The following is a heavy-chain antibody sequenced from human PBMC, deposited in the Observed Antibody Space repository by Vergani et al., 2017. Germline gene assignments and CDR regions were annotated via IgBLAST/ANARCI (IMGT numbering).Heavy chain of an antibody. CDR3: ARHRRYCSSTSCRNWFDP. CDR1: GGSISSSSYY. V-gene: IGHV4-39*01. Sequence: QLQLQESGPGLVKPSETLSLTCTVSGGSISSSSYYWGWIRQPPGKGLEWIGSIYYSGSTYYNPSLTSRVTISVDTSKNQFSLKLSSVTAADTAVYYCARHRRYCSSTSCRNWFDPWGQGTLVTVSS. CDR2: IYYSGST. D-gene: IGHD2-2*01. J-gene: IGHJ5*02.